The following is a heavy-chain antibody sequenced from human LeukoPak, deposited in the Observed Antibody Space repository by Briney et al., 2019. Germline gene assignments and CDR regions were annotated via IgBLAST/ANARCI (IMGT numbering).Heavy chain of an antibody. CDR2: IYYSGST. CDR1: GGSISGGGYY. V-gene: IGHV4-31*03. CDR3: AREVYYGSGDYYYGMDV. D-gene: IGHD3-10*01. Sequence: SETLSLTCTVSGGSISGGGYYWSWIRQHPGKGLEWIGYIYYSGSTYYNPSLKSRVTISVDTSKNQFSLKLSSVTAADTAVYYCAREVYYGSGDYYYGMDVWGQGTTVTVSS. J-gene: IGHJ6*02.